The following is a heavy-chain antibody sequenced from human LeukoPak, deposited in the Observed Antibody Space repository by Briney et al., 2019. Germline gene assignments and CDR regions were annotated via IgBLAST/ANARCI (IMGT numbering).Heavy chain of an antibody. Sequence: GGSLRLSCAVSGLTVSNNYMNWVRQAPGKGLEWVSVIYDSGITYYADSVQGRFTISRDNSKNTVYLQMNSLRAEDTAVYYCAKGIYSSGWSYFDYWGHGTLVTVSS. V-gene: IGHV3-53*01. CDR2: IYDSGIT. CDR1: GLTVSNNY. D-gene: IGHD6-19*01. CDR3: AKGIYSSGWSYFDY. J-gene: IGHJ4*01.